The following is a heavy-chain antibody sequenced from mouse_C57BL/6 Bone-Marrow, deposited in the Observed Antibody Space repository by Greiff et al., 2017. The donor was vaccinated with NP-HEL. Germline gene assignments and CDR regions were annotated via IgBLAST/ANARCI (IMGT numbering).Heavy chain of an antibody. CDR2: IDPSDSYT. CDR1: GYTFTSYW. D-gene: IGHD2-5*01. V-gene: IGHV1-50*01. Sequence: VKLQESGAELVKPGASVKLSCKASGYTFTSYWMQWVKQRPGQGLEWIGEIDPSDSYTNYNQKFKGKATLTVDTSSSTAYMQLSSLTSEDSAVYYCARSTIVTDWFAYWGQGTLVTVSA. CDR3: ARSTIVTDWFAY. J-gene: IGHJ3*01.